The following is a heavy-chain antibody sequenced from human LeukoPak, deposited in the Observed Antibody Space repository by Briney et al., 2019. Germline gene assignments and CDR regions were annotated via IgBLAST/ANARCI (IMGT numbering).Heavy chain of an antibody. CDR3: AKGGLTTVRYYFDY. D-gene: IGHD4-17*01. J-gene: IGHJ4*02. CDR2: ISYDGSNK. Sequence: PGRSLRLSYAASGFTFSSYAMHWVRQAPGKGLEWVAVISYDGSNKYYADSVKGRFTISRDNSKNTLYLQMNSLRAEDTAVYYCAKGGLTTVRYYFDYWGQGTLVTVSS. CDR1: GFTFSSYA. V-gene: IGHV3-30*04.